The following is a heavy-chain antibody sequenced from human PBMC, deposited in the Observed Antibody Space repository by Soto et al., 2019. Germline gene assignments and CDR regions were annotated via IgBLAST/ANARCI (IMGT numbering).Heavy chain of an antibody. Sequence: VKLVESGGGVVQPGGSLRLSCAASGFTFNIYGMHWVRQAPDKGLEWVALISYDGSNQYYADSVKGRFTISRDNSENTLFLQMNSLRADDTAVYYCAKDQASGQGSFDSWGQGTLVTVSS. CDR2: ISYDGSNQ. CDR1: GFTFNIYG. J-gene: IGHJ4*02. CDR3: AKDQASGQGSFDS. V-gene: IGHV3-30*18.